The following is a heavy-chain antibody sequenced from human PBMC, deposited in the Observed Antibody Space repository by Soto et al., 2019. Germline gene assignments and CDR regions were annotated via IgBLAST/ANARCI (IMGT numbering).Heavy chain of an antibody. CDR3: GRLVEGGTRHTDFDS. V-gene: IGHV4-39*01. CDR1: GVSIHNSHSF. Sequence: QLQLHESGPGLVKPSETLSLTCAVSGVSIHNSHSFWAWIRQPPGKGLEFIGSVYYSGGANYNPSLKSRVTISVDTSKNQLSLRVNSVTAADTAVYYCGRLVEGGTRHTDFDSWGQGTLVTVSS. CDR2: VYYSGGA. D-gene: IGHD2-15*01. J-gene: IGHJ5*01.